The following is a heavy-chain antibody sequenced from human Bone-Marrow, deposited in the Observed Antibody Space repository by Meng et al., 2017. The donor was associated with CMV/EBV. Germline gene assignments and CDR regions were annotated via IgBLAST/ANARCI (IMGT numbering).Heavy chain of an antibody. CDR2: IYSGGST. D-gene: IGHD4-11*01. V-gene: IGHV3-53*01. CDR1: GFTVSSNN. Sequence: GESLKISCAASGFTVSSNNMSWVRQAPGKGLEWVSVIYSGGSTYYADSVKGRFTISRDNSKNTLYLQMNSLRAEDTAVYYCARETTALYYYYGMDVWGQGTTVTVSS. J-gene: IGHJ6*02. CDR3: ARETTALYYYYGMDV.